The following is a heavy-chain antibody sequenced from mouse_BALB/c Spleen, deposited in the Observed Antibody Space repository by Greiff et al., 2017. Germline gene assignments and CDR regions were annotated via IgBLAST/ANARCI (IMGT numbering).Heavy chain of an antibody. Sequence: VKVVESGPGLVQPSQSLSITCTVSGFSLTSYGVHWVRQSPGKGLEWLGVIWSGGSTDYNAAFISRLSISKDNSKSQVFFKMNSLQANDTAIYYCASPIYYYDYAMDYWGQGTSVTVSS. CDR2: IWSGGST. CDR3: ASPIYYYDYAMDY. V-gene: IGHV2-2*02. J-gene: IGHJ4*01. CDR1: GFSLTSYG. D-gene: IGHD1-1*01.